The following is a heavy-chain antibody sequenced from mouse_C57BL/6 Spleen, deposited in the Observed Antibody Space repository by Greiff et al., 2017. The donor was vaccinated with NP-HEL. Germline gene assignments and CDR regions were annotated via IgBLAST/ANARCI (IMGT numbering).Heavy chain of an antibody. J-gene: IGHJ1*03. CDR1: GYAFSSSW. V-gene: IGHV1-82*01. CDR2: IYPGDGDT. D-gene: IGHD4-1*01. CDR3: ARGWDEGFDV. Sequence: QVQLQQSGPELVKPGASVKISCKASGYAFSSSWMNWVKQRPGKGLEWIGRIYPGDGDTNYNGKFKGKATLTADKSSSTAYMQLSSLTSEDSAVYFCARGWDEGFDVWGTGTTVTVSS.